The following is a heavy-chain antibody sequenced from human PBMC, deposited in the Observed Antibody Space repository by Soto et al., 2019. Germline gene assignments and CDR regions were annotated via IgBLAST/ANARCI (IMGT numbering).Heavy chain of an antibody. D-gene: IGHD1-26*01. J-gene: IGHJ6*02. V-gene: IGHV4-59*01. Sequence: SETLSLTCTVSGGSISSNYWTWIRQPPGKGLEWIGYVYNSGSTNYNPSLKSRVTISEDTSKSQFSLKVNSMTAADTAVYYCARSSFGSYYGMDVWGQGTTVTVSS. CDR2: VYNSGST. CDR3: ARSSFGSYYGMDV. CDR1: GGSISSNY.